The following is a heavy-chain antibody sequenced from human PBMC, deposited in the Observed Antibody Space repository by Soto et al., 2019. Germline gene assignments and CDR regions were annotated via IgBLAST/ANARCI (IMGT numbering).Heavy chain of an antibody. CDR3: AREGGRYCTGGSCQVDY. Sequence: SETLSLTCTVSGGSISSSSYYWGWIRQPPGKGLEWIGSIYYSGNTYCTPSLKSRVTISVDTSKNQFSLKLSSVTAADTAVYYCAREGGRYCTGGSCQVDYWGQGTLVTVSS. V-gene: IGHV4-39*02. D-gene: IGHD2-15*01. CDR2: IYYSGNT. CDR1: GGSISSSSYY. J-gene: IGHJ4*02.